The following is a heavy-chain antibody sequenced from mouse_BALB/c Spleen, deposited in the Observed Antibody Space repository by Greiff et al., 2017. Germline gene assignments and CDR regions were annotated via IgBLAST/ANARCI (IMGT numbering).Heavy chain of an antibody. J-gene: IGHJ4*01. Sequence: VLLVESGPELVKPGASVSMSCTASGYSFTDYVVRWVKQRTGQGLEWMGEIYPGSGSTYYNEQFKGKATLTADTSSNTAYMQLSSLTSEDAAVYCGARDLRRAMDDWGQGTSVTVSA. CDR1: GYSFTDYV. CDR2: IYPGSGST. CDR3: ARDLRRAMDD. D-gene: IGHD5-1*01. V-gene: IGHV1-83*01.